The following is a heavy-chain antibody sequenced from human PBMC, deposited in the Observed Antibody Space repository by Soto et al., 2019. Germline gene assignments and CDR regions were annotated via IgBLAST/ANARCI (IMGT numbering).Heavy chain of an antibody. D-gene: IGHD6-13*01. CDR3: ARSIAAAGTNWFDP. CDR2: IYTSGSR. Sequence: SETLSLTCTVSGGSISSYYWSWLRQPAGKGLEWIGRIYTSGSRKYNPSLKSRVTMSVDTSKNQFSLKLSSVTAAGTGVYYCARSIAAAGTNWFDPWGQGTLVTVSS. V-gene: IGHV4-4*07. CDR1: GGSISSYY. J-gene: IGHJ5*02.